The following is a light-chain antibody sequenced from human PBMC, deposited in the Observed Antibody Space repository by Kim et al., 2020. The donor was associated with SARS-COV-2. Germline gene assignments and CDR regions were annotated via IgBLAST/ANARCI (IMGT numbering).Light chain of an antibody. CDR3: SSYAGSNNPV. J-gene: IGLJ3*02. Sequence: QSALTQPPSASGSPGQSVTISCTGTSSDVGGYNYVSWYQQHPGKAPKLMIYEVSKRPSGVPDRFSGSKSGNTASLTVSGLQAEDEAGYYCSSYAGSNNPVFGGGTQRTVL. V-gene: IGLV2-8*01. CDR2: EVS. CDR1: SSDVGGYNY.